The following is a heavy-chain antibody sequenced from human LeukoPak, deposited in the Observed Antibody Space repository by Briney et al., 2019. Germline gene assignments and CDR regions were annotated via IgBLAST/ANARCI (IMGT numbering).Heavy chain of an antibody. Sequence: ASVKVSCKTSGYTFTNYAMQWVRQAPGQRLGWMGWINAGNGNTKYSQKFQGSVTITRDTSASIAYMKLSSLRSEDTAVYYCARDRGVTMVRGVIDSFDYWGQGTLVTVSS. CDR1: GYTFTNYA. V-gene: IGHV1-3*01. CDR2: INAGNGNT. CDR3: ARDRGVTMVRGVIDSFDY. J-gene: IGHJ4*02. D-gene: IGHD3-10*01.